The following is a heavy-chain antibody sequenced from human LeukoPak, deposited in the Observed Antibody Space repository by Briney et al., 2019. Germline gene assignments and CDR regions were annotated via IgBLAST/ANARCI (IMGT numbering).Heavy chain of an antibody. J-gene: IGHJ4*02. V-gene: IGHV4-34*01. CDR2: IKHSGST. CDR1: GGSFSGYY. D-gene: IGHD3-9*01. CDR3: ARGGYYDILTGYPFDY. Sequence: SETLSLTCAVYGGSFSGYYWSWVRQPPGKRLEWIGDIKHSGSTNYNPSLTSRVTISVDTSKNQISLKLSSGTAADTAVYNCARGGYYDILTGYPFDYWGQGTLVTVSS.